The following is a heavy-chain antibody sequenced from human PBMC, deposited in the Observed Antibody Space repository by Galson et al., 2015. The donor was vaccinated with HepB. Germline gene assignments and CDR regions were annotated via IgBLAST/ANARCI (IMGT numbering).Heavy chain of an antibody. D-gene: IGHD2-2*02. J-gene: IGHJ4*02. Sequence: ETLSLTCAVYGGSFSGYYWSWIRQPPGKGLEWIGEINHSGSTNYNPSLKSRVTISVDTSKNQFSLKLSSVTAADTAVYYCARVSAPYCSSTSCYSLDYWGQGTLVTVSS. CDR3: ARVSAPYCSSTSCYSLDY. CDR1: GGSFSGYY. V-gene: IGHV4-34*01. CDR2: INHSGST.